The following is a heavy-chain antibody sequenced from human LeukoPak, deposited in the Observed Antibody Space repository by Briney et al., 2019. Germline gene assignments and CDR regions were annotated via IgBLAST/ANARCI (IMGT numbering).Heavy chain of an antibody. CDR1: GYTLTELS. Sequence: ASVKVSCKVSGYTLTELSMHWVRQAPGKGLEWMGGFDPEDGETIYAQKFQGRVTMTEDTSTDTAYMELSSLRSEDTAVYYCATLTTVTTPYYFDYWGQGTLVTASS. D-gene: IGHD4-17*01. V-gene: IGHV1-24*01. J-gene: IGHJ4*02. CDR2: FDPEDGET. CDR3: ATLTTVTTPYYFDY.